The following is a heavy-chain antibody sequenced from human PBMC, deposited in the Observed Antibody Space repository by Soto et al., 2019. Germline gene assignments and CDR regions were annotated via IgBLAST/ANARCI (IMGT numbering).Heavy chain of an antibody. V-gene: IGHV3-30*03. J-gene: IGHJ4*02. CDR1: GFTFRTYG. CDR3: VGGYYFGDY. Sequence: QVHLVESGGGVVQPGRSLRLSCAASGFTFRTYGMQWVRQAPGKGLEWVALISYDGSNTYYADSVKGRFTISRDNSKNTLYLQMNSLRTEDTAVYYCVGGYYFGDYWGQGTLVIVSS. D-gene: IGHD3-22*01. CDR2: ISYDGSNT.